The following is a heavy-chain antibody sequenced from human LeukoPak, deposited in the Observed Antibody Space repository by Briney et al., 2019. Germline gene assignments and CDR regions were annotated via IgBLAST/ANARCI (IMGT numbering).Heavy chain of an antibody. Sequence: PGGSLRLSCAASGFTVSSNYMSWVRQAPGKGLEWVSVIYGGGSTYYADSVKGRFTISRDNSKNTLYLQMNSLRAEDTAVYYCARTYYDFWSGYYYWGQGTLVTVSS. V-gene: IGHV3-53*01. D-gene: IGHD3-3*01. CDR2: IYGGGST. CDR1: GFTVSSNY. CDR3: ARTYYDFWSGYYY. J-gene: IGHJ4*02.